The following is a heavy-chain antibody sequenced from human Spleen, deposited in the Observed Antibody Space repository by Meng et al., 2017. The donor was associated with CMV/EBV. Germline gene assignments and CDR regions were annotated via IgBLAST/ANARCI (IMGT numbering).Heavy chain of an antibody. CDR2: IYYSGST. V-gene: IGHV4-31*02. J-gene: IGHJ4*02. Sequence: YISSGGYYWSWSRQHPGKGLEWIGYIYYSGSTYYNPSLKSRVTISVDTSKNQFSLKLSSVTAADTAVYYCARDRITIFGVVTHYFDYWGQGTLVTVSS. CDR3: ARDRITIFGVVTHYFDY. D-gene: IGHD3-3*01. CDR1: YISSGGYY.